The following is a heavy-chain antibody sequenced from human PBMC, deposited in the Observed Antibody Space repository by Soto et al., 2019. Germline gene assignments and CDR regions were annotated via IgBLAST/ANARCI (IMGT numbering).Heavy chain of an antibody. CDR2: MNPNSANT. CDR1: GYTFTSYD. Sequence: ASVKVSCKASGYTFTSYDINWVRQATGQGLEWMGWMNPNSANTGYAQKFQGRVTMTRNTSISTAYMELSSLRSEDTAVYYCAKNGQPPYYYYGLDVWGQGTKVTVSS. V-gene: IGHV1-8*01. J-gene: IGHJ6*02. D-gene: IGHD2-8*01. CDR3: AKNGQPPYYYYGLDV.